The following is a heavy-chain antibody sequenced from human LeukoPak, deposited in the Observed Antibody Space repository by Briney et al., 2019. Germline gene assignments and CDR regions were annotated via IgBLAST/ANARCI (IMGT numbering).Heavy chain of an antibody. Sequence: GSSVKVSCKASGGTFSSYAISWVRQAPGQGLEWMGGIIPIFGTANYAQKFQGRVTMTRDTSISTAYMELSRLRSDDTAVYYCAREMTYGDYGYWGQGTLVTVSS. J-gene: IGHJ4*02. CDR3: AREMTYGDYGY. CDR1: GGTFSSYA. V-gene: IGHV1-69*05. D-gene: IGHD4-17*01. CDR2: IIPIFGTA.